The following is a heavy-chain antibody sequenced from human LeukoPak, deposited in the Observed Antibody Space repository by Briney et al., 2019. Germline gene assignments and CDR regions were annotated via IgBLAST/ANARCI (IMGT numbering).Heavy chain of an antibody. CDR1: GFISSALW. J-gene: IGHJ3*02. V-gene: IGHV3-7*02. CDR3: ANKGGCRHNDPFVI. CDR2: IKQDGSEK. D-gene: IGHD6-19*01. Sequence: GGSLRLSCAPSGFISSALWMTGVRQAPGKGPEWVANIKQDGSEKYYVESVKGRFTISRDNAKNSLYLQMNSLRVEDTAVYYCANKGGCRHNDPFVICGQGTMVTVSS.